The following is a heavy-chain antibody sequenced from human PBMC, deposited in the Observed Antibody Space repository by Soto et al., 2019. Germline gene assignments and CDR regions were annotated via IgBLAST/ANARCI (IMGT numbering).Heavy chain of an antibody. CDR2: IYSGGST. CDR3: ARDVDYYGMDV. CDR1: GFTVSSNY. V-gene: IGHV3-53*01. Sequence: EVQLVESGGGLIQPGGSLRLSCAASGFTVSSNYMSWVRQAPGKGLEWVSVIYSGGSTYYADSVKGRFTISRDNSKNTRYLKMNSLRAEDTAVYYCARDVDYYGMDVWGQGTTVTVSS. J-gene: IGHJ6*02.